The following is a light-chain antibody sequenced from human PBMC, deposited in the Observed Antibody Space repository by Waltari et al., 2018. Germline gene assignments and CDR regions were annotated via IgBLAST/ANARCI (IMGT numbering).Light chain of an antibody. CDR3: CSYAGRYTSV. Sequence: QSALTQPRSVSGSPGQSVTFSCTGTSSDVGSYPYVSWYQVHPGKVPKLILYDVDNRPSGVPDRFSGSKAGNTASLTISGLQTEDEADYYCCSYAGRYTSVFGGGTKVTVL. V-gene: IGLV2-11*01. CDR2: DVD. CDR1: SSDVGSYPY. J-gene: IGLJ2*01.